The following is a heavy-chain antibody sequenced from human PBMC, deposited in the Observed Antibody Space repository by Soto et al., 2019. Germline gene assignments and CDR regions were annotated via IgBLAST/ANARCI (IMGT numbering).Heavy chain of an antibody. J-gene: IGHJ4*02. Sequence: ASVKVSCKASGYTFTSYYMHWVRQAPGQGLEWMGIINPSGGSTSYAQKFQGRVTMTRDTSTSTVYMELSSLRSEDMAAYYCARVYCSGGSCYSIDYWGQGTLVTVSS. CDR2: INPSGGST. CDR3: ARVYCSGGSCYSIDY. V-gene: IGHV1-46*03. CDR1: GYTFTSYY. D-gene: IGHD2-15*01.